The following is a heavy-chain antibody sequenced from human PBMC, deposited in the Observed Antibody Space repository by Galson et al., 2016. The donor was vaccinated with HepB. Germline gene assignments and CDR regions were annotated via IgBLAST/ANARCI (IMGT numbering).Heavy chain of an antibody. CDR1: GYSFTSYW. V-gene: IGHV5-10-1*01. D-gene: IGHD1-26*01. CDR2: IDPSDSYT. CDR3: ARHVSSWELRGAFDY. J-gene: IGHJ4*02. Sequence: QSGAEVKKPGESLRISCKGSGYSFTSYWISWVRQMPGKGLEWMGTIDPSDSYTNYSPSFQGHVTISADKSISTAYLQWSSLKASDTAIYYCARHVSSWELRGAFDYWGQGTLVTVSS.